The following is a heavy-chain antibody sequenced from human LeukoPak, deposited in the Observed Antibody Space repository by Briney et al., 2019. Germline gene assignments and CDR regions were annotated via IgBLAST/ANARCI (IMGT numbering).Heavy chain of an antibody. V-gene: IGHV4-34*01. D-gene: IGHD6-19*01. CDR1: GGSFSGYY. CDR3: ARGLSSGWYWAYDY. CDR2: INHSGST. Sequence: SETLSLTCAVYGGSFSGYYWSWIRQSPGKGLEWIGEINHSGSTNYNPSLKSRVTISVDTSKNQFSLKLSSVTAADTAVYYCARGLSSGWYWAYDYWGQGTLVTVSS. J-gene: IGHJ4*02.